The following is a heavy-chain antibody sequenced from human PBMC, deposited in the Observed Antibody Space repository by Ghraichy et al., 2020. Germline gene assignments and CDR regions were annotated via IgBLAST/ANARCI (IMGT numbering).Heavy chain of an antibody. CDR2: IYTSGST. CDR3: ARTFHYDILTGTRMAAFDI. V-gene: IGHV4-61*02. CDR1: GGSISSGSYY. J-gene: IGHJ3*02. Sequence: SETLSLTCTVSGGSISSGSYYWSWIRQPAGKGLEWIGRIYTSGSTNYNPSLKSRVTISVDTSKNQFSLKLSSVTAADTAVYYCARTFHYDILTGTRMAAFDIWGQGTMVTVSS. D-gene: IGHD3-9*01.